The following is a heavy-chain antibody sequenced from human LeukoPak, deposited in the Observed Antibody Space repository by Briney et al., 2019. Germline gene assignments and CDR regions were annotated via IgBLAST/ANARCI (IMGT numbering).Heavy chain of an antibody. Sequence: GASVKVSCKASGYTFTSYDINWVRQATGQGLEWMGWMNPNSGNTGFAQKFQGRVTMTRNTSTSIAYMELSSLTSEDTAVYYCARGDYYYYEDWGQGTLVTVSS. J-gene: IGHJ4*02. V-gene: IGHV1-8*02. D-gene: IGHD3-22*01. CDR1: GYTFTSYD. CDR2: MNPNSGNT. CDR3: ARGDYYYYED.